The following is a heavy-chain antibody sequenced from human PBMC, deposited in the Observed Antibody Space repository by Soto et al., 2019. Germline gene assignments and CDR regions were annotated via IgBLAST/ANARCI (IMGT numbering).Heavy chain of an antibody. Sequence: QITLKESGPTLVKPTQTLTLTCTFSGFSLSTSGVGVGWIRQPPGKALEWLALIYWDDDKRYSPSLKSRLTITKDTSKNQVVLTMTNMDPVDTATYYCAHSHWNCSGGSCYSGGKYYFDYWGQGTLVTVSS. CDR3: AHSHWNCSGGSCYSGGKYYFDY. CDR1: GFSLSTSGVG. CDR2: IYWDDDK. V-gene: IGHV2-5*02. J-gene: IGHJ4*02. D-gene: IGHD2-15*01.